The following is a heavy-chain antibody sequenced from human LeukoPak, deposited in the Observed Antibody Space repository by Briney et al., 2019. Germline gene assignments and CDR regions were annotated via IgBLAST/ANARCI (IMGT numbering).Heavy chain of an antibody. Sequence: SETLSLTCTVSGGSVSSGDYYWSWSRQHPGKGLEWIGYIYYSGSTYYNPSLKSRVTISVDTSKNQFSLKLSSVTAADTAVYYCARGVRWLQLSYFDYWGQGTLVTVSS. CDR3: ARGVRWLQLSYFDY. J-gene: IGHJ4*02. CDR1: GGSVSSGDYY. V-gene: IGHV4-31*03. D-gene: IGHD5-24*01. CDR2: IYYSGST.